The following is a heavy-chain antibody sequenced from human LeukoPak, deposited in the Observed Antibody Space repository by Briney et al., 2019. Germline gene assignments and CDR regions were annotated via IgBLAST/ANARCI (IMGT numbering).Heavy chain of an antibody. Sequence: PSETLSLTCTVSGGSISNYYWSWIRQPAGRGLEWIGRMSASGSTNYSPSLKSRVTMSVDTSKSQFSLRLNSVTAADTAVYYCARVYYYDSSGYYWLDPWGQGTLVTVSS. J-gene: IGHJ5*02. CDR2: MSASGST. CDR1: GGSISNYY. D-gene: IGHD3-22*01. V-gene: IGHV4-4*07. CDR3: ARVYYYDSSGYYWLDP.